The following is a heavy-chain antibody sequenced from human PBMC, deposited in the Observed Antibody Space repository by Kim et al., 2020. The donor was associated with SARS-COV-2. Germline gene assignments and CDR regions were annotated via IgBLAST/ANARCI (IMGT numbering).Heavy chain of an antibody. V-gene: IGHV3-11*04. J-gene: IGHJ6*02. CDR3: ARGSYCSSTSCESGGMDV. CDR1: GFTFSDYY. CDR2: ISSSGSTI. Sequence: GGSLRLSCAASGFTFSDYYMSWIRQAPGKGLEWVSYISSSGSTIYYADSVKGRFTISRDNAKNSLYLQMNSLRAEDTAVYYCARGSYCSSTSCESGGMDVWGQGTTVTVSS. D-gene: IGHD2-2*01.